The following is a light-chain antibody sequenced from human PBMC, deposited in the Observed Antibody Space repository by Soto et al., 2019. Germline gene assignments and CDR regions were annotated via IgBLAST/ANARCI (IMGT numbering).Light chain of an antibody. V-gene: IGKV3-15*01. J-gene: IGKJ2*01. CDR2: GAS. CDR3: QQYNKWPYT. Sequence: EIVMTQSPATLSVSPGERATLSCRASQSVSSTLAWYQQKPGQAPRLLIYGASTRATGIPARFSGSGSGTEFTLTISSLQSEDFVVYYCQQYNKWPYTFGQGTKLEIK. CDR1: QSVSST.